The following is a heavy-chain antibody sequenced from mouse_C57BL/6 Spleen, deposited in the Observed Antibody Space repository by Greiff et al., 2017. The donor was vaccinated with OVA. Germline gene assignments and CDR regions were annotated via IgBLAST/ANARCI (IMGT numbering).Heavy chain of an antibody. J-gene: IGHJ3*01. CDR1: GYTFTDYN. CDR2: INPNNGGT. D-gene: IGHD3-3*01. CDR3: ARSNLGRFAY. Sequence: VQLKESGPELVKPGASVKMSCKASGYTFTDYNMHWVKQSHGKSLEWIGYINPNNGGTSYNQKFKGKATLTVNKSSSTAYMELRSLTSEDSAVYYCARSNLGRFAYWGQGTLVTVSA. V-gene: IGHV1-22*01.